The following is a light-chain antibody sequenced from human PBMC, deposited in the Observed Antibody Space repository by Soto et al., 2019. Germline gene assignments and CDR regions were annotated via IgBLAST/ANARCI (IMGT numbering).Light chain of an antibody. CDR1: TGAVTSGHY. V-gene: IGLV7-43*01. CDR2: TTS. CDR3: LLYYGGARV. J-gene: IGLJ3*02. Sequence: QTVVTQEPSLTVSPGGTVTLTCASSTGAVTSGHYPNWFQQKPGQAPRALIFTTSKKQSWTPARFSGSLLGDKAALTLSGVQPEDEAEYYCLLYYGGARVSGGGTKVTVL.